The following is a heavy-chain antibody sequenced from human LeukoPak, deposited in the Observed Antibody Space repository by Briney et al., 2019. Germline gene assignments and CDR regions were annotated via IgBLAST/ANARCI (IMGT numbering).Heavy chain of an antibody. CDR1: GGTFSSYA. CDR3: AKGPSDIVVSYYGMDV. D-gene: IGHD5-12*01. V-gene: IGHV1-69*01. J-gene: IGHJ6*02. Sequence: SVKVSCKASGGTFSSYAISWVRQAPGQGLEWMGGIIPIFGTANYAQKFQGRVTITADESTSTAYMELSSLRSEDTAVYYCAKGPSDIVVSYYGMDVWGQGTTVTVSS. CDR2: IIPIFGTA.